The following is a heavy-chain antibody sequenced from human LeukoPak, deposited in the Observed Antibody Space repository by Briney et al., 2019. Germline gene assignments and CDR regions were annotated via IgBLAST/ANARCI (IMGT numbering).Heavy chain of an antibody. CDR2: ISSSSSTI. D-gene: IGHD3-22*01. Sequence: GGSLRLSCAASGFTFSSYSMNWVRQAPGKGLEWVSYISSSSSTIYYADSVKGRFTISRDNAKNSLYLQMNSLRAEDTAVYYCANYPATYYYDSSGYSPPTYWGQGTLVTVSS. CDR3: ANYPATYYYDSSGYSPPTY. V-gene: IGHV3-48*01. CDR1: GFTFSSYS. J-gene: IGHJ4*02.